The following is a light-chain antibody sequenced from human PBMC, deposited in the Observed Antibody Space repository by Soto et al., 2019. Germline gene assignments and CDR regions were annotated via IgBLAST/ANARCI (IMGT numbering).Light chain of an antibody. CDR1: QDVSSW. CDR2: SAS. J-gene: IGKJ4*01. CDR3: TPPNSFPIT. V-gene: IGKV1-12*01. Sequence: DIQVTQSPSSVSASVGDRVTITCRTSQDVSSWLAWYQQKPGKAPELLIYSASTLQTGVPSRFSGSGSGPDFTLTISSLQPEDCATYDSTPPNSFPITFGGRTKVATK.